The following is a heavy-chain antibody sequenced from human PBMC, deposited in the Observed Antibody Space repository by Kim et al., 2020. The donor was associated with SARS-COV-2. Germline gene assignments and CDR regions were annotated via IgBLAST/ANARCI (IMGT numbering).Heavy chain of an antibody. V-gene: IGHV3-7*04. CDR1: GFTFSGYS. Sequence: GGSLRLSCAASGFTFSGYSMSWVRLAPGKGLEWVANIKQDGTEIYYVDSVKGRFTISRDNAKNSLVLQMNSLRGEDTAVYYCARGGRYFDYWGQGTLVTV. J-gene: IGHJ4*02. CDR2: IKQDGTEI. CDR3: ARGGRYFDY.